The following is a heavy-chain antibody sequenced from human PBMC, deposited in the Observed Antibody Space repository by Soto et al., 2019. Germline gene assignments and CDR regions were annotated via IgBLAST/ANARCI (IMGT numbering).Heavy chain of an antibody. CDR1: GGTFSSYA. CDR3: ARGEPGRWFGELSEDAFDI. V-gene: IGHV1-69*06. J-gene: IGHJ3*02. Sequence: QVQVVQSGAEVKKPGSSVKVSCKASGGTFSSYAISWVRQAPGQGLEWMGGIIPIFGTANYAQKFQGRVTITAEKTTSTAYMELSGLGTEDSAVYYCARGEPGRWFGELSEDAFDIWGQGTMVTVSS. D-gene: IGHD3-10*01. CDR2: IIPIFGTA.